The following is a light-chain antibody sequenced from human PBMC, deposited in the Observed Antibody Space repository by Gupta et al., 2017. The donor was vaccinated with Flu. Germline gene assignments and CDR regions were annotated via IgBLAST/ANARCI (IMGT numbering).Light chain of an antibody. CDR2: WAS. CDR3: QQYYSSQYS. CDR1: QSLLYSSNNKNY. Sequence: IVMTQSPDSLAGSLGERATINCKSSQSLLYSSNNKNYLAWYQQKPGQPPKLLIYWASTRESGVADRFSGSGSGTDLTLTISSLQDEDVAVYYCQQYYSSQYSFGQGTKLEIK. J-gene: IGKJ2*03. V-gene: IGKV4-1*01.